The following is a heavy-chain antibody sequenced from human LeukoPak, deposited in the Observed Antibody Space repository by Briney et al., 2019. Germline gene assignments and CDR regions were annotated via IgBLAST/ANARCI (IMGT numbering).Heavy chain of an antibody. CDR3: AKDGVATPDY. CDR1: GFTLSSYA. CDR2: ISGSGGST. Sequence: GGSLRLSCAASGFTLSSYAMSWVRQAPGKGLEWVSAISGSGGSTYYADSVKGRFTISRDNTKNTLYLQMNSLRAEDTAVYYCAKDGVATPDYWGQGTLVTVSS. D-gene: IGHD5-12*01. J-gene: IGHJ4*02. V-gene: IGHV3-23*01.